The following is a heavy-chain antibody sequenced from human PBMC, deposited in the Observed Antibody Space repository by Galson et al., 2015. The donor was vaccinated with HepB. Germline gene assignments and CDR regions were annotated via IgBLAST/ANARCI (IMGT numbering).Heavy chain of an antibody. D-gene: IGHD1-1*01. J-gene: IGHJ4*02. V-gene: IGHV4-30-2*01. CDR3: ARDGREGTYDY. CDR1: GGSISSGNYA. CDR2: IYHTGTT. Sequence: TLSLTCVVSGGSISSGNYAWTWIRQTPGKGLEWIGYIYHTGTTYYNPSLKSRLTISIDTSKNQFSLRLTSVTAADTAVYYCARDGREGTYDYWGQGTLVTVSS.